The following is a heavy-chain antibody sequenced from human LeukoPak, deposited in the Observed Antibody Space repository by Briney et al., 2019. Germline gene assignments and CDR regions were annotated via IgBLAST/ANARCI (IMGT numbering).Heavy chain of an antibody. CDR2: IIPIFGTA. J-gene: IGHJ4*02. CDR1: GGTFSSYA. V-gene: IGHV1-69*05. Sequence: SVKVSCKASGGTFSSYAISWVRQAPGQGLEWMGRIIPIFGTANYAQKFQGRVTITTDEATSTAYMELSSLRSEDTAVYYCARELGYDFWSGYDYWGQGTLVTVSS. CDR3: ARELGYDFWSGYDY. D-gene: IGHD3-3*01.